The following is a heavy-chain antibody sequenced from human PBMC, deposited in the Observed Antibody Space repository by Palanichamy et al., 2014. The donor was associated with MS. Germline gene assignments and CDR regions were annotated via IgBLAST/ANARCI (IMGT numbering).Heavy chain of an antibody. CDR3: ARLIPVWYGSGNIIDY. Sequence: QLQLQESGPGLVKPSETLSLTCTVSGGSISPSTYYWGWIRQPPGKGLEWIGSIYHTGTTYYNPSLKSRVTISVDTSRNQFSLRLTSVTASDTAVYYCARLIPVWYGSGNIIDYWGQGTLVTVSS. V-gene: IGHV4-39*01. J-gene: IGHJ4*02. D-gene: IGHD3-10*01. CDR2: IYHTGTT. CDR1: GGSISPSTYY.